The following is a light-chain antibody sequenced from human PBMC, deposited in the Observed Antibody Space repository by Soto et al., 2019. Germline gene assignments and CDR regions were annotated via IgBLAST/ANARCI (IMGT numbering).Light chain of an antibody. CDR2: GAS. Sequence: EIVMTQSPATLSVSPRERATLSCRASQSVSSNLAWYQQKPGQAPRLLIYGASTRATGIPDRFSGSGSGTEFTLTISSLQSEDFGVYYCQQYNDWFSITFGQGTRLEI. CDR1: QSVSSN. CDR3: QQYNDWFSIT. V-gene: IGKV3D-15*01. J-gene: IGKJ5*01.